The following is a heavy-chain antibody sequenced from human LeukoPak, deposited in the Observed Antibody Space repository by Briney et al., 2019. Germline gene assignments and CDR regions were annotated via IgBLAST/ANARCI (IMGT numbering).Heavy chain of an antibody. Sequence: GGSLRLSCAASGFTFSSYAMHWVRQAPGKGLEYVSAISSNGGSTYYANSVKGRFTISRDNSKNTLYLQMGGLRAEDMAVYYCARGNDYGDSDFDYWGQGTLVTVSS. D-gene: IGHD4-17*01. CDR1: GFTFSSYA. CDR2: ISSNGGST. V-gene: IGHV3-64*01. J-gene: IGHJ4*02. CDR3: ARGNDYGDSDFDY.